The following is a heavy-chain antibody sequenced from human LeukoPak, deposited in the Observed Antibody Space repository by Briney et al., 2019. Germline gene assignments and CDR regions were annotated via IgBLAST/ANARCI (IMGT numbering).Heavy chain of an antibody. CDR1: GFTVSNNY. D-gene: IGHD6-6*01. J-gene: IGHJ4*02. V-gene: IGHV3-53*01. Sequence: PGGTLRLSCAASGFTVSNNYMSWVRQAPGKGLEWVSVIYSGGSTYYADSVKGRFTISRDTSKNTLSLQMNSLRAEDTAVYYCASLSLGHYWGQGPLVTVPS. CDR2: IYSGGST. CDR3: ASLSLGHY.